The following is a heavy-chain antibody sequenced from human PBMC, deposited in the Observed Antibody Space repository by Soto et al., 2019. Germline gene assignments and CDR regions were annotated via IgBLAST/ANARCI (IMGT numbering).Heavy chain of an antibody. J-gene: IGHJ4*02. CDR1: GESISSSSYD. CDR2: IYYSGRT. Sequence: SETLSLTCIVSGESISSSSYDWGWIRQPPGKGLEWIGSIYYSGRTYYNPSFKSRVTISIDTSKNQFSLKLSSVTATDTAVYYCARQRTTVVTQAYFDHWGQGALVTVSS. D-gene: IGHD2-21*02. CDR3: ARQRTTVVTQAYFDH. V-gene: IGHV4-39*01.